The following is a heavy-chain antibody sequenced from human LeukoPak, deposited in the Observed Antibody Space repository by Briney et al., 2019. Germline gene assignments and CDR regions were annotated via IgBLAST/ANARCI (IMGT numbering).Heavy chain of an antibody. V-gene: IGHV1-69*04. CDR2: IIPILGIA. CDR3: ARTIITDYGDYRYYFDY. CDR1: GGTFSSYA. Sequence: SVKVSCKASGGTFSSYAISWVRQAPGQGLEWMGRIIPILGIANYAQKFQGRVTITADKSTSTAYMELSSLRSEDTAVYYCARTIITDYGDYRYYFDYWGQGTLVTVSS. J-gene: IGHJ4*02. D-gene: IGHD4-17*01.